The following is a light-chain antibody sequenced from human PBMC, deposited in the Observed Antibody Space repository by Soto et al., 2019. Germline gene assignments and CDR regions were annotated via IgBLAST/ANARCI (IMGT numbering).Light chain of an antibody. V-gene: IGKV1-39*01. Sequence: DIQMTQSPSSLSASIGDRVTITCRASQNIDNFLNWYQWRPGKAPKFLIFAASSLQSGVSSRFSGRGSGTHCSLTITNLQPEDFATYYCQQSYSAPPSFGQGTKLEI. J-gene: IGKJ2*01. CDR1: QNIDNF. CDR3: QQSYSAPPS. CDR2: AAS.